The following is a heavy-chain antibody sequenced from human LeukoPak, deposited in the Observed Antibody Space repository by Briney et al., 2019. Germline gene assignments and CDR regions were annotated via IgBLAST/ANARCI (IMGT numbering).Heavy chain of an antibody. D-gene: IGHD2-2*01. CDR3: ARDWGYCSSTSCYGIDY. CDR1: GYTFTIYT. J-gene: IGHJ4*02. Sequence: ASVKASCKASGYTFTIYTMHWVRQAPGQRLEWMGWINAGNGNTKYSQKFQGRVTITADESTSTAYMELSSLRSEDTAVYYCARDWGYCSSTSCYGIDYWGQGTLVTVSS. V-gene: IGHV1-3*01. CDR2: INAGNGNT.